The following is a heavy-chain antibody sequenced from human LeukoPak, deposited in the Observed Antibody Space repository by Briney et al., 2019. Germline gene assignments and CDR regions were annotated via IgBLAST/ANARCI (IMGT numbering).Heavy chain of an antibody. CDR3: ARGDYGDYYFDY. CDR1: GYTFTSYS. D-gene: IGHD4-17*01. J-gene: IGHJ4*02. CDR2: INPSGSST. Sequence: ASVKVSCQASGYTFTSYSMHWVRQAPGQRLEWMGIINPSGSSTRYTQKFQGRVTMTRDTSTSTVYMELSSLRSEDTAVYYCARGDYGDYYFDYWGQGTLVTVSS. V-gene: IGHV1-46*01.